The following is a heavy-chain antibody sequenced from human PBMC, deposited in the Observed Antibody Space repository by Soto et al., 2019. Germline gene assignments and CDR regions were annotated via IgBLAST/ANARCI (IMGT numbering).Heavy chain of an antibody. J-gene: IGHJ4*02. CDR1: RLSFSISV. CDR2: MSGSSSTT. V-gene: IGHV3-23*01. CDR3: AKNQERDLRGVTAF. Sequence: ACCLEICCATSRLSFSISVMSLLRKTPGGGLEWVSSMSGSSSTTYYADSVRGRFTISRDRSKNTLYLKMSSLRAEDTALYYWAKNQERDLRGVTAFWGKGTLVTVS. D-gene: IGHD3-10*01.